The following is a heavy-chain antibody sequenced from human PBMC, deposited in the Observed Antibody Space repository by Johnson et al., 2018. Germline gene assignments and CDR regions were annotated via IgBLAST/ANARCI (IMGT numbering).Heavy chain of an antibody. CDR1: GFDFGNYW. CDR2: VNSGGNYI. CDR3: VRDKGAESWFDP. D-gene: IGHD5-12*01. V-gene: IGHV3-74*02. J-gene: IGHJ5*02. Sequence: VQLVQSGGGLVQPGGSLRLSCAASGFDFGNYWMHWVRQAPGKGLEWVARVNSGGNYIRYADSVRGRFTISRDNVKNTLYLQMNSLRAEDTAVYYCVRDKGAESWFDPWGQGTLVTVSS.